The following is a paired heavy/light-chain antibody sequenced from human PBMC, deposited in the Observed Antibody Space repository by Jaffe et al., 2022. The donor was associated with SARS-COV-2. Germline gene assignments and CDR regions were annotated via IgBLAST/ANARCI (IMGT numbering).Heavy chain of an antibody. D-gene: IGHD3-3*01. CDR2: ADDSGRS. CDR3: ARTKGYYDRGGLWVQKQGPLDY. V-gene: IGHV4-59*01. J-gene: IGHJ4*02. Sequence: QLALRESGPGLVKTSETLSLVCSMSGFSMTDYYWNWIRQSPGKGPEWIGHADDSGRSDYNPALKSRVVMSVDRSKMQFSLKLSSVTAADTARYYCARTKGYYDRGGLWVQKQGPLDYWGQGVLVTVTS. CDR1: GFSMTDYY.
Light chain of an antibody. Sequence: DIQMTQSPSSLSASVGDRVSINCRASQSISGHLSWYQQKPGTAPKLLIYAASTLQSGVPSRFSGSGSGTDFTLTISGLQPEDFATYFCQQTSSVPRTFGQGTNL. CDR2: AAS. V-gene: IGKV1-39*01. CDR3: QQTSSVPRT. J-gene: IGKJ2*01. CDR1: QSISGH.